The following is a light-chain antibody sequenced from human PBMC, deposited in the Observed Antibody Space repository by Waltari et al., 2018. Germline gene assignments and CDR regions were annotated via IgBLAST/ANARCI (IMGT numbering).Light chain of an antibody. Sequence: DIKVTQSPSSLSASAGDRITIACRASQTIHRYLNWNQQKSGKPPKLLIYAASTLQSGVPSRCSGRGSGADCTLTISNLQPEYFASYYCQQTFTNPLTFGGGTKVEIK. CDR2: AAS. V-gene: IGKV1-39*01. J-gene: IGKJ4*01. CDR3: QQTFTNPLT. CDR1: QTIHRY.